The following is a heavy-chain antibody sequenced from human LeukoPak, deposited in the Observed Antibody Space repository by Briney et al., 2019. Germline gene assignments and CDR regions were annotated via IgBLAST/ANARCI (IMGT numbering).Heavy chain of an antibody. CDR1: GFTFSDYY. Sequence: GGSLRLSCAASGFTFSDYYMSWIRQAPGKGLEWVSYISSSGSFIHYADSVKGRFTISRDNAKNSLYLQMNSLRGEDTAVYYCARVWGSYAVSYWGQGTLVTVSS. D-gene: IGHD3-16*01. V-gene: IGHV3-11*04. CDR2: ISSSGSFI. CDR3: ARVWGSYAVSY. J-gene: IGHJ4*02.